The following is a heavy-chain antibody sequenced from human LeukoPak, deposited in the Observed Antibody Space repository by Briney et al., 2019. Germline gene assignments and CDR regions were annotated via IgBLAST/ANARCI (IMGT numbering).Heavy chain of an antibody. CDR1: GFTFSSYA. D-gene: IGHD6-19*01. CDR3: AKDLGSGWYNYGMDV. J-gene: IGHJ6*02. V-gene: IGHV3-23*01. Sequence: GGSLGLSCAASGFTFSSYAMSWVRQAPGKGLEWVSAISGSGGSTYYADSVKGRFTISRDNSKNTLYLQMNSLRAEDTAVYYCAKDLGSGWYNYGMDVWGQGTTVTVSS. CDR2: ISGSGGST.